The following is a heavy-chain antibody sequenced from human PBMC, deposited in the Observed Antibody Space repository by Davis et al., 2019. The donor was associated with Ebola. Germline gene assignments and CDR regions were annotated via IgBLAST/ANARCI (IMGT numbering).Heavy chain of an antibody. CDR1: GYTFTSYA. Sequence: ASVKVSCKASGYTFTSYAMHWVRQAPGQRLEWMGWINAGNGNTKYSQKFQGRVTMTRDTSTSTIYMELSSLRSEDTAVYYCAREPIVVVVAATSKSYYYGMDVWGQGTTVTVSS. CDR2: INAGNGNT. J-gene: IGHJ6*02. V-gene: IGHV1-3*01. D-gene: IGHD2-15*01. CDR3: AREPIVVVVAATSKSYYYGMDV.